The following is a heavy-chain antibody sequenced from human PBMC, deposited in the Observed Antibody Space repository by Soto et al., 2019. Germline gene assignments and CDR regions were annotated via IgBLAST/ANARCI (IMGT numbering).Heavy chain of an antibody. V-gene: IGHV3-23*01. D-gene: IGHD3-9*01. CDR2: ISGSGGST. CDR3: AKDQSFLVLRYFGGSHFDY. J-gene: IGHJ4*02. Sequence: GGSLRLSCAASGFTFSSYAMSWVRQAPGKGLEWVSAISGSGGSTYYADSVKGRFTISRDNSKNTLYLQMNSLRAEDTAVYYCAKDQSFLVLRYFGGSHFDYWGQGTLVTVSS. CDR1: GFTFSSYA.